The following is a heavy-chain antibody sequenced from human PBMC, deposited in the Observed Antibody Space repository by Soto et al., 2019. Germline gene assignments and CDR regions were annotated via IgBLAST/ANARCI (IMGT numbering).Heavy chain of an antibody. CDR2: IIPIFGTA. J-gene: IGHJ4*02. D-gene: IGHD3-22*01. Sequence: SVKVSCKVSGGTSSSYAISWVRQAPGQGLEWMGGIIPIFGTANYAQKFQGRVTITADESTSTAYMELSSLRSEDTAVYYCARDHYDSSGYHDYWGQGTLVTVSS. CDR3: ARDHYDSSGYHDY. CDR1: GGTSSSYA. V-gene: IGHV1-69*13.